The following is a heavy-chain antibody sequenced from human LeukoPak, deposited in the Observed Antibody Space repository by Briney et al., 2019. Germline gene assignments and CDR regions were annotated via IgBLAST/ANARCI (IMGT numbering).Heavy chain of an antibody. D-gene: IGHD6-19*01. CDR1: GFTFSNYA. V-gene: IGHV3-23*01. CDR2: ISYSGDNT. J-gene: IGHJ4*02. CDR3: DKGPIAVAGKFDD. Sequence: GGSLRLSCAASGFTFSNYAMNWVRQAPGKGLEWVSSISYSGDNTYYADSVKGRFTISRDNSNNTLYLQMNSLRAEDTAIYYCDKGPIAVAGKFDDWGQGTLVTVSS.